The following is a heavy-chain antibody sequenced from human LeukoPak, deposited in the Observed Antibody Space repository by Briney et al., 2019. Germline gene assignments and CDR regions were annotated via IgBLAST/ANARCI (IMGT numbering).Heavy chain of an antibody. CDR2: IKQDGSEK. J-gene: IGHJ3*02. CDR1: GFTFSSYW. CDR3: ARTRGQYYDILTGYDLVAFDI. D-gene: IGHD3-9*01. V-gene: IGHV3-7*01. Sequence: GGPLRLSCAASGFTFSSYWMSWVRQAPGKGLEWVANIKQDGSEKYYVDSVKGRFTISRDNAKNSLYLQMNSLRAEDTAVYYCARTRGQYYDILTGYDLVAFDIWGQGTMVTVSS.